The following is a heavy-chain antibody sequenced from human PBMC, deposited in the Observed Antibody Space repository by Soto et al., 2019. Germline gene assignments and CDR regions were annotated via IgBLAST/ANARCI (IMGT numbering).Heavy chain of an antibody. V-gene: IGHV5-51*01. J-gene: IGHJ5*02. CDR1: GYSFTSYW. CDR3: ARLPYPIAVAGTRWFDP. D-gene: IGHD6-19*01. Sequence: PGESLKISCKGSGYSFTSYWIGWVRQMPGKGLEWMGIIYPGDSDTRYSPSFQGQVTISADKSISTAYLQWSSLKASDTAMYYCARLPYPIAVAGTRWFDPWGQGTLVTVSS. CDR2: IYPGDSDT.